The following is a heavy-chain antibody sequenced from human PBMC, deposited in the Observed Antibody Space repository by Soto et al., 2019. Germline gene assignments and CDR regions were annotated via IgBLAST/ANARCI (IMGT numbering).Heavy chain of an antibody. V-gene: IGHV3-33*01. CDR1: GFAFSTYG. CDR2: IWYDGSIK. Sequence: QVQLVESGGGVVQPGRSLRLSCVASGFAFSTYGIHWVRQAPGKGLEWVAVIWYDGSIKYYADSVKGRFTISRDNSKNTLYLQINSLRADDTAVYYCARASGPFDYWGRGTQVTVS. CDR3: ARASGPFDY. J-gene: IGHJ4*02. D-gene: IGHD5-12*01.